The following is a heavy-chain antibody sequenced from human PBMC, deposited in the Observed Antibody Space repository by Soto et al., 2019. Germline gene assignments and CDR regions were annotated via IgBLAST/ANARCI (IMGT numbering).Heavy chain of an antibody. Sequence: SETLSLTCAVSGGSISSGGYSWSWIRQPPGKGLEWIGYIYHSGSTYYNPSLKSRVTISVDRSKNQFSLKLSSVTAADTAVYYCARARSSGYYNNWFDPWGQGTLVTVSS. CDR3: ARARSSGYYNNWFDP. CDR1: GGSISSGGYS. V-gene: IGHV4-30-2*01. D-gene: IGHD3-22*01. J-gene: IGHJ5*02. CDR2: IYHSGST.